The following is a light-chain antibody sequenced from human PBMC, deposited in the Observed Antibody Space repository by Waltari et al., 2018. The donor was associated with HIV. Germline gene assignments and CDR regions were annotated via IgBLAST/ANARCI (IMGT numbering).Light chain of an antibody. CDR2: GNS. J-gene: IGLJ1*01. CDR3: QSYDSSLSGYV. V-gene: IGLV1-40*01. CDR1: SANIGAGYQ. Sequence: QSVLTQPPSVSGAPGQRVTISCTGSSANIGAGYQVHWYQQLPGTAPKLLIYGNSSRPSGVPDRFSGSKSGTSASLAITGLQAEDEADYHCQSYDSSLSGYVFGTGTKVTVL.